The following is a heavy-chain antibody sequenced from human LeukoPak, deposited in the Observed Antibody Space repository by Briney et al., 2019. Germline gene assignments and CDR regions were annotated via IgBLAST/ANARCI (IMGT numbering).Heavy chain of an antibody. Sequence: SETLSHTPGLPGHSTCSDYAWGWLRQPPAKGLEGIERIYHSGSTHYNPSLKSRVTISGDTSKNQLSLKLSSVSASDTAIYYCARNVLAAFCDRFHNHFDHWGQGTLVTVSS. D-gene: IGHD2/OR15-2a*01. V-gene: IGHV4-38-2*01. CDR1: GHSTCSDYA. CDR3: ARNVLAAFCDRFHNHFDH. CDR2: IYHSGST. J-gene: IGHJ4*02.